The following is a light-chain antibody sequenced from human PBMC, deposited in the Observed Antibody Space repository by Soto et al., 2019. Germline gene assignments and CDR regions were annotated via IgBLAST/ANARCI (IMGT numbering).Light chain of an antibody. CDR3: CSYAGSTNYV. CDR1: GNDVGTYNL. J-gene: IGLJ1*01. V-gene: IGLV2-23*01. Sequence: QAVLTPPASVTWSAGQAIAIACTGTGNDVGTYNLVSWYQRHPGKAPKLLIYETKKRPSGIPSRFSGSKSGNTASLTISGLQAEEDAEYSCCSYAGSTNYVFGTGTKVT. CDR2: ETK.